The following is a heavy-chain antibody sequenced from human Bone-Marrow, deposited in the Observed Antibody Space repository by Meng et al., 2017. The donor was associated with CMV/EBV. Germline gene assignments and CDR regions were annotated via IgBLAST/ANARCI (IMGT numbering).Heavy chain of an antibody. CDR2: IYWNDDK. Sequence: GPTLVKPTQTLTLTCTFSGFSLSTSGVGVGWIRQPPGKALEWLALIYWNDDKRYSPSLKSRLTITKDTSKNQVVLTMTNMDPVDTAPYYCEHRREYCSSTSCYPTCFDYWGQGTLVTVSS. J-gene: IGHJ4*02. CDR3: EHRREYCSSTSCYPTCFDY. D-gene: IGHD2-2*01. V-gene: IGHV2-5*01. CDR1: GFSLSTSGVG.